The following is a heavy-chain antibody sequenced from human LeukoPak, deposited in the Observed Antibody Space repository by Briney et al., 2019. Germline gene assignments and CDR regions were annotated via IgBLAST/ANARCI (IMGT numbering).Heavy chain of an antibody. CDR3: AKDLEGSGSFNFDY. D-gene: IGHD3-10*01. V-gene: IGHV3-30*02. CDR2: IRYDGSNK. CDR1: GFTFSSYG. Sequence: GGSLRLSCAASGFTFSSYGMHWVRQAPGKGLEWVAFIRYDGSNKYYADSVKGRFTISRDNSKNTLYLQTNSLRAEDTAVYYCAKDLEGSGSFNFDYWGQGTLVTVSS. J-gene: IGHJ4*02.